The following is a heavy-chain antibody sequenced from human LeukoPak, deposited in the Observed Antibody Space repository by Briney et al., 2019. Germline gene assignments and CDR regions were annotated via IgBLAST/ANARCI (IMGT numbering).Heavy chain of an antibody. J-gene: IGHJ5*02. D-gene: IGHD3-22*01. V-gene: IGHV4-39*07. Sequence: SETLSLTSTVSGGSISSSSYYWGWIRQPPGKGLEWIGSIYYSGSTYYNPSLKSRVTISVDTSKNQFSLKLSSVTAADTAVYYCARDASYYYDSSGYYVVGNWFDPWGQGTLVTVSS. CDR3: ARDASYYYDSSGYYVVGNWFDP. CDR2: IYYSGST. CDR1: GGSISSSSYY.